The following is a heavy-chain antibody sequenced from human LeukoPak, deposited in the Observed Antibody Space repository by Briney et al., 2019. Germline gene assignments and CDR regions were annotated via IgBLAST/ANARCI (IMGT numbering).Heavy chain of an antibody. D-gene: IGHD3-22*01. V-gene: IGHV3-74*01. Sequence: PGGSLRLSCATSGFTFSTSWMHWVPQAPGKGLVWVSRINTDGNTRDYADSVKGRFTISRDNAKNTLYLQMNSLRAEDTAIYYCVRDMGYYDKVWGQGTLVTVSS. J-gene: IGHJ4*02. CDR3: VRDMGYYDKV. CDR1: GFTFSTSW. CDR2: INTDGNTR.